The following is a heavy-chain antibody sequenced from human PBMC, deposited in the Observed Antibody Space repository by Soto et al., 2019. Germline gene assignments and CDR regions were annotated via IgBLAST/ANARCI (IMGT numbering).Heavy chain of an antibody. CDR3: ARGFGDLFLHFDY. J-gene: IGHJ4*02. CDR1: GYSFTGSW. Sequence: GESLKISCKGSGYSFTGSWISWVRQMPGKGLEWMGRIDPSDSYTYYTPSFEGHVTISADKSINTAYLQWSSLKASDTAMYYCARGFGDLFLHFDYWGQGTPVTVSS. D-gene: IGHD3-10*01. CDR2: IDPSDSYT. V-gene: IGHV5-10-1*01.